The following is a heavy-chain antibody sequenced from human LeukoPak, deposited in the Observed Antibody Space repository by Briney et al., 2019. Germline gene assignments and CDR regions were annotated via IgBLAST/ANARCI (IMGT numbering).Heavy chain of an antibody. CDR3: AKDSTRSGSYFGVYYMDV. V-gene: IGHV3-23*01. CDR1: GFTFSSYA. Sequence: GGSLRLSCAASGFTFSSYAMSWVRQAPGKGLEWVSAISGSGGSTYYADFVKGRFTISRDNSKNTLYLQMNSLRAEDTAVYYCAKDSTRSGSYFGVYYMDVWGKGTTVTVSS. D-gene: IGHD1-26*01. J-gene: IGHJ6*03. CDR2: ISGSGGST.